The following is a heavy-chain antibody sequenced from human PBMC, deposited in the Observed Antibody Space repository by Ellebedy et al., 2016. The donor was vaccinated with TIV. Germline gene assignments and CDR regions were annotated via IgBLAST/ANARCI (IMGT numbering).Heavy chain of an antibody. D-gene: IGHD2-8*02. J-gene: IGHJ6*02. CDR1: GGSVSSGSYY. Sequence: SETLSLTXTVSGGSVSSGSYYWSWIRQPPGKGLEWFGYIYYSGSTYYNPSLKSRVTISVDTSKNQFSLKLSSVTAADTAVYYCARDPGGMDVWGQGTTVTVSS. CDR3: ARDPGGMDV. V-gene: IGHV4-61*01. CDR2: IYYSGST.